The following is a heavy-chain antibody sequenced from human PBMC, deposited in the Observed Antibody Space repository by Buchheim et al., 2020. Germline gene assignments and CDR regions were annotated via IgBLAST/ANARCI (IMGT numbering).Heavy chain of an antibody. V-gene: IGHV3-21*01. CDR2: ISSSSSHI. CDR3: ARESSASWGY. J-gene: IGHJ4*02. CDR1: GFTFSTYS. D-gene: IGHD3-16*01. Sequence: EVQLVESGGGLVQPGGSLRLSCAASGFTFSTYSMNWVRQAPGKGLEWLSSISSSSSHIYYAGLVKGRFTISRDDAKNSLYLQMNSLRVEDTAVYYCARESSASWGYWGQGTL.